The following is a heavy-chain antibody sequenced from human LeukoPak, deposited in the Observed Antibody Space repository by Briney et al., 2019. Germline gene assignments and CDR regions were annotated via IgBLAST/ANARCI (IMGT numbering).Heavy chain of an antibody. Sequence: SETLSLTCTVSGGSFSSSSYYLGWIREPPGKGLEWIVSIYYSGSTYYNPSLKSRVTISVDTSKNQFSLKLSSVTAADTAVYYCARINYGDYGAYYYYGMDVWGQGTTVTVSS. CDR3: ARINYGDYGAYYYYGMDV. CDR2: IYYSGST. CDR1: GGSFSSSSYY. D-gene: IGHD4-17*01. J-gene: IGHJ6*02. V-gene: IGHV4-39*01.